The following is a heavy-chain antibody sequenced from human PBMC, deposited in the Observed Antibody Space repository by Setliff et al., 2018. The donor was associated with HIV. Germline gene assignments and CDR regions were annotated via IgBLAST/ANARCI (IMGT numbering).Heavy chain of an antibody. CDR3: ARGIAVAGPYFDY. CDR1: GGSISSYY. Sequence: SETLSLTCTVSGGSISSYYWSWIRQPPGKGLEWIGYIYYSGSSKNTPSLKSRVTISVDTPKNEFSLKLSSMTAADTAVCYCARGIAVAGPYFDYWGQGTLVTVSS. CDR2: IYYSGSS. V-gene: IGHV4-59*01. D-gene: IGHD6-19*01. J-gene: IGHJ4*02.